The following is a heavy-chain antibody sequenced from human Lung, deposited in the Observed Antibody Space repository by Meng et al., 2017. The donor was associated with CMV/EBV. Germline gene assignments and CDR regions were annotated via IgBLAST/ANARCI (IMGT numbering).Heavy chain of an antibody. V-gene: IGHV3-74*01. CDR3: VLSPYSRSHH. CDR1: GFTFSTYW. D-gene: IGHD6-6*01. J-gene: IGHJ5*02. Sequence: GGSLRLSCAASGFTFSTYWMHWVRQAPGKGLVWVSRINSDGSTRYADSVRGRFTISRDNAKNTLYLQMNSLRAEDTAVYYCVLSPYSRSHHWGQGTLVTVSS. CDR2: INSDGST.